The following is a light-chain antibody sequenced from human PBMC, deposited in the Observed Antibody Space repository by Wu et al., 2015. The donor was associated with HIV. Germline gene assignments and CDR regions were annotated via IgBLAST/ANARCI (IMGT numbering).Light chain of an antibody. CDR3: QHYYSSPYN. J-gene: IGKJ2*01. CDR2: AAS. CDR1: QGISSS. V-gene: IGKV1-NL1*01. Sequence: DIQMTQSPSSLSASIEDRVTITCRASQGISSSLAWYQQKPGKAPKLLLYAASKLESGVPSRFTGSGSGTDFTLTISSLQPEDFATYYCQHYYSSPYNFGQGTKLDIK.